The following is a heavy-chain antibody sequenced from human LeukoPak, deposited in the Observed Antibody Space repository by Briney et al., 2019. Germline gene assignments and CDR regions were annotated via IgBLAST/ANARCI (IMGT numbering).Heavy chain of an antibody. CDR3: ARGAEAGRLPHKNIVVVPAAIFAFDI. Sequence: PSETLSLTCAVYGGSFSGYYWSWIRQPPGKGLTWIGEINHSGSTNYNPSLKSRVTISVDTSKNQFSLKLSSVTAADTAVYYCARGAEAGRLPHKNIVVVPAAIFAFDIWGQGKMVIVSS. V-gene: IGHV4-34*01. D-gene: IGHD2-2*02. CDR2: INHSGST. CDR1: GGSFSGYY. J-gene: IGHJ3*02.